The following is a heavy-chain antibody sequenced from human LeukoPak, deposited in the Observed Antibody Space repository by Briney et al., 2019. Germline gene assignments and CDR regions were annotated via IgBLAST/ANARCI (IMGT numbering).Heavy chain of an antibody. V-gene: IGHV3-7*01. CDR3: ARVGYNGWNFEN. D-gene: IGHD5-12*01. Sequence: GGSLRLSCAASGFTFSSYWMSWVRQAPGKALQSVAYISQDVSHKYYVDSVKGRFTISRDNAKNSLHLEMNSLRAEDTALYYCARVGYNGWNFENWGQGTLVTVSS. J-gene: IGHJ4*02. CDR2: ISQDVSHK. CDR1: GFTFSSYW.